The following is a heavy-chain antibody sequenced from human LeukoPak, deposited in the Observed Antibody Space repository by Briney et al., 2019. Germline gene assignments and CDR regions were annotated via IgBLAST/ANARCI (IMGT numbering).Heavy chain of an antibody. CDR1: GGSISSYY. CDR2: IYYSGST. CDR3: ATVYGGIAAEGGFDY. V-gene: IGHV4-59*01. J-gene: IGHJ4*02. Sequence: PSETLSLTCTVSGGSISSYYWSWIRQPPGKGLEWIGYIYYSGSTNYNPSLKSRVTISVDTSKNQFSLKLSSVTTADTAVYYCATVYGGIAAEGGFDYWGQGTLVTVSS. D-gene: IGHD6-25*01.